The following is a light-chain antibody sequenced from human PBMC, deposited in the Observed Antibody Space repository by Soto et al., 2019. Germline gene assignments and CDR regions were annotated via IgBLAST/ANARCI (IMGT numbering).Light chain of an antibody. CDR1: QSVRSNY. J-gene: IGKJ2*01. Sequence: EIVLTQSPGTLSLSPGERATLSCRASQSVRSNYLAWYQQKPGQAPRHLIYGASSRATGIPDRFSGTGFGTDFTLTISRLEPEDFAVYYCQQYGGSPYTFGQGTKLEIK. CDR2: GAS. CDR3: QQYGGSPYT. V-gene: IGKV3-20*01.